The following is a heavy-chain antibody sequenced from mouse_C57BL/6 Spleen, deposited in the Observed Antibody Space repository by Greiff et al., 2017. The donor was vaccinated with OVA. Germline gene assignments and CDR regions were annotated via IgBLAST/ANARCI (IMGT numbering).Heavy chain of an antibody. CDR1: GYAFSSSW. Sequence: QVQLQQSGPELVKPGASVKISCKASGYAFSSSWMTWVKQRPGKGLEWIGRIYPGDGDTNYNGKFKGKATLTADKSSSTAYMQLSSLTSEDSAVYCGASAGGSGPYYAMDYWGQGTSVTVSS. D-gene: IGHD1-1*01. V-gene: IGHV1-82*01. CDR3: ASAGGSGPYYAMDY. J-gene: IGHJ4*01. CDR2: IYPGDGDT.